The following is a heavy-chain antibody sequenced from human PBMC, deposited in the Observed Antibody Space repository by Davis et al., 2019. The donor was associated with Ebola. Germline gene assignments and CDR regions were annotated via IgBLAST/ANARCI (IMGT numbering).Heavy chain of an antibody. D-gene: IGHD3-22*01. Sequence: SETLSLTCAVSGVSISSSNCGCGVRLLPGKGLECFGEIYHSGSTTYNPSLKSPVTISVDKSKNQFSLKLSSVTAADTAVYYCARDPIYYYDSSGYYCDHYYYDMDVWGQGTTVTVSS. V-gene: IGHV4-4*02. CDR1: GVSISSSNC. CDR3: ARDPIYYYDSSGYYCDHYYYDMDV. J-gene: IGHJ6*02. CDR2: IYHSGST.